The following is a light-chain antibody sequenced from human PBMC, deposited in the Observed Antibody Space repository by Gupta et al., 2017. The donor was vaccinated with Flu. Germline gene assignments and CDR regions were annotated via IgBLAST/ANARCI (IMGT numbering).Light chain of an antibody. CDR2: AAT. J-gene: IGKJ2*03. CDR3: QQYGSSPQS. CDR1: QSVSSSY. V-gene: IGKV3-20*01. Sequence: EIVLTQSPGTLSLSPGERATLSCRASQSVSSSYLAWYQQKPGKAPRLLIYAATSRATCSPERFSGSASGKDFTLTVSRLAAEYLAVYYCQQYGSSPQSFGQGTKLEIK.